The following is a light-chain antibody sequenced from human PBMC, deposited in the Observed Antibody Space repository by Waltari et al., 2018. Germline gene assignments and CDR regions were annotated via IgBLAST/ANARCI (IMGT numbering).Light chain of an antibody. CDR1: GSDVGGYKY. Sequence: QSALTQPSSVAGSPGKSITISCSGTGSDVGGYKYVSWYQQHPGKAPKLIIYDVNNRPSGVSNRFSGSKSANTASLTISGLQAEDEADYYCNSFTLGTALLVFGGGTKLTVL. J-gene: IGLJ2*01. V-gene: IGLV2-14*03. CDR3: NSFTLGTALLV. CDR2: DVN.